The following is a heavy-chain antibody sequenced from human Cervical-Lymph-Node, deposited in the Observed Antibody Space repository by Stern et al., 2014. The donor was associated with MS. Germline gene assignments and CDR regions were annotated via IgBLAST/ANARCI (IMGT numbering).Heavy chain of an antibody. J-gene: IGHJ6*02. D-gene: IGHD2-15*01. CDR1: GGSFSGYY. Sequence: QVQLQQWGAGLLKPSETLSLTCAVYGGSFSGYYWSWIRQPPGKGLEWIGEINHSGSTNYNPSLKSRFTISVDTSKNQFALKLSSVPAADTAVYYCARGPRGYCSGGSCYYYYGMDVWGQGTTVTVSS. CDR2: INHSGST. CDR3: ARGPRGYCSGGSCYYYYGMDV. V-gene: IGHV4-34*01.